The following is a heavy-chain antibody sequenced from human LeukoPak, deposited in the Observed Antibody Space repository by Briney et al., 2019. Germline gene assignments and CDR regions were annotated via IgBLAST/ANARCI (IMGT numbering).Heavy chain of an antibody. CDR2: IIPILGIA. V-gene: IGHV1-69*04. CDR1: GGTFSSYA. J-gene: IGHJ4*02. CDR3: ARVDTAMVIDY. D-gene: IGHD5-18*01. Sequence: SVKVSCKASGGTFSSYAISWVRQAPGQGLEWMGRIIPILGIANYAQKFQGRVTITADKSTSTAYMELSSLRSEDTAVYYCARVDTAMVIDYWGQGALVTVSS.